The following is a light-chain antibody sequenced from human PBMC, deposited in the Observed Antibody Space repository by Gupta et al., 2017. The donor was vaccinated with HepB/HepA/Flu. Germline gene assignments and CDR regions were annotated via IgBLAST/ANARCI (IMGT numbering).Light chain of an antibody. J-gene: IGKJ4*01. Sequence: EIVLTQSPGTLSLSPGERATLSCRASQTVSTNSLAWYQQRRGQAPRLLIYGASSRASGIPDRFIGSGSGTDFTLTISRLESEDFAVYYCQQDHSSPLTFGGGTKVEIK. CDR2: GAS. CDR3: QQDHSSPLT. V-gene: IGKV3-20*01. CDR1: QTVSTNS.